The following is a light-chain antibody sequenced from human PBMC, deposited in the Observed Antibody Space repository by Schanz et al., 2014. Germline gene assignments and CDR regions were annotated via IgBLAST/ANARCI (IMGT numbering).Light chain of an antibody. V-gene: IGKV3-20*01. CDR2: GAS. J-gene: IGKJ1*01. CDR3: QQYGSSPWT. CDR1: QRLSSVY. Sequence: EIVLTQSPGTLSLSPGERVTLSCRASQRLSSVYLAWYQQKPGQAPRLLIYGASSRVTGIPDRFSGSGSGTDFTLTISRLEPEDFAVYYCQQYGSSPWTFGQGTKVEIK.